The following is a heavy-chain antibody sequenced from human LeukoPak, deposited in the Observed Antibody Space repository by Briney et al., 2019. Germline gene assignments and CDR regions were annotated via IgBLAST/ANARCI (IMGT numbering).Heavy chain of an antibody. J-gene: IGHJ4*02. D-gene: IGHD3-10*01. V-gene: IGHV1-2*02. Sequence: ASVKVSCKASGYTFTGYYMHWVRQAPGQGLEWMGWINPNSGGANYAQKFQGRVTMTRDTSISTAYMELSRLRSDDTAVYYCARDSHYGSGIGYWGQGTLVTVSS. CDR2: INPNSGGA. CDR3: ARDSHYGSGIGY. CDR1: GYTFTGYY.